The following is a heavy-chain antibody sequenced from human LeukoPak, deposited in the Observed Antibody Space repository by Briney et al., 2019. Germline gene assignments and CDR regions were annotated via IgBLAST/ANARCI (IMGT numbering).Heavy chain of an antibody. CDR3: VRAPDIVVVPAAEDI. Sequence: SQTMSLTCAVYGGSFSGYYWSWNRQPPGKGLEWIGEINHSESTNYNPSLNSRVTISVDPSKNQCSLKLSSVTAADTAVYYCVRAPDIVVVPAAEDIWGQGTMVTVS. CDR2: INHSEST. J-gene: IGHJ3*02. CDR1: GGSFSGYY. D-gene: IGHD2-2*01. V-gene: IGHV4-34*01.